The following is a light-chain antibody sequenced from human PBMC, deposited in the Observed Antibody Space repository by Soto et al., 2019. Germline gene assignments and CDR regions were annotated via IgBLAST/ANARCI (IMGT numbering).Light chain of an antibody. CDR3: QQTSSAPFT. Sequence: DIQITESPYSLSAAVGDRVTIACRASQNINTYLNWFQQKPGKAPKLLIFDAASLQNGVPSRFSGGGSRTDLTLTITSLQSEDFATYYCQQTSSAPFTFGLGTKVDIK. CDR1: QNINTY. J-gene: IGKJ3*01. V-gene: IGKV1-39*01. CDR2: DAA.